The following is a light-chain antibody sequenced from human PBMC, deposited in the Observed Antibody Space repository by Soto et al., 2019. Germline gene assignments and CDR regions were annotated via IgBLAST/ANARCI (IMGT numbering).Light chain of an antibody. CDR3: QQRSNWPWT. J-gene: IGKJ1*01. CDR1: HSVSSSY. Sequence: ELVLTQSPGTLSLSPGERATLSCRVGHSVSSSYLAWYQQKPGQAPRLLIYSASNRATGIPARFSGSGSGTDFTLTISSLEPEDFAVYYCQQRSNWPWTFGQGTKVDI. V-gene: IGKV3-11*01. CDR2: SAS.